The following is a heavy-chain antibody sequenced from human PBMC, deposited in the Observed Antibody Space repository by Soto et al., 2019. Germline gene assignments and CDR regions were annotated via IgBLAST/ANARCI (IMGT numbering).Heavy chain of an antibody. V-gene: IGHV3-48*02. CDR3: ASLPGRITDYYGMDV. CDR2: ISSSSSTI. Sequence: GGSLRLSCAASGFTFSSYSMNWVRQAPGKGLEWVSYISSSSSTIYYADSVKGRFTISRDNAKNSLYLQMNSLRDEDTAVYYCASLPGRITDYYGMDVWGQGTTVTVSS. J-gene: IGHJ6*02. CDR1: GFTFSSYS. D-gene: IGHD3-10*01.